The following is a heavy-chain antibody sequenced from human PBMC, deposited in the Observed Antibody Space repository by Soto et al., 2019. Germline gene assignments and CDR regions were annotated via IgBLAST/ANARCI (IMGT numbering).Heavy chain of an antibody. J-gene: IGHJ4*02. D-gene: IGHD6-13*01. CDR3: ARHHRGPYSRPRTNFDY. CDR1: GGSISSSSYY. V-gene: IGHV4-39*01. CDR2: IYYSGST. Sequence: SETLSLTCTVSGGSISSSSYYWGWIRQPPGKGLEWIGSIYYSGSTYYNPSLKSRVTISVDTSKNQFSLKLSSVTAADTAVYYCARHHRGPYSRPRTNFDYWGQGTLVTVSS.